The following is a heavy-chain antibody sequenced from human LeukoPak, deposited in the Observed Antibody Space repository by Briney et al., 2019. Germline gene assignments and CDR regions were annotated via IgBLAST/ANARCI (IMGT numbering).Heavy chain of an antibody. CDR2: ISGGGGSA. Sequence: PGGSLRLSCAASGFTFSSYPMSWVRQAPAKGLQWVSAISGGGGSAYYADSVKGRFTISRDNSKSTLYLQMNSLRAEDTAEYYCAKDIDYSSSWYAYWGQGTLVTVSS. CDR3: AKDIDYSSSWYAY. J-gene: IGHJ4*02. V-gene: IGHV3-23*01. D-gene: IGHD6-13*01. CDR1: GFTFSSYP.